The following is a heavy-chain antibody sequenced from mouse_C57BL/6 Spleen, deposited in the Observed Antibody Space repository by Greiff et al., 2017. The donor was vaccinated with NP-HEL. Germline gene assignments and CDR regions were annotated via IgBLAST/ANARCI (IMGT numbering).Heavy chain of an antibody. CDR3: ARCYGNYAMDY. CDR2: IYPRSGNT. V-gene: IGHV1-81*01. Sequence: QVQLQQSGAELARPGASVKLSCKASGYTFPSSGISWVKQRTGQGLEWIGEIYPRSGNTYYNEKFKGKATLTADKSSSTAYMELRSLTSEDSAVYFCARCYGNYAMDYWGQGTSVTVSS. J-gene: IGHJ4*01. CDR1: GYTFPSSG. D-gene: IGHD2-1*01.